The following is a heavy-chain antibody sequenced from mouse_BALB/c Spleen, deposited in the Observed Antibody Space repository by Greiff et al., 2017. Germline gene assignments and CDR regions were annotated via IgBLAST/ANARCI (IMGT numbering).Heavy chain of an antibody. CDR3: ASFYYYGSSYTFAY. CDR2: IWSGGST. Sequence: QVHVKQSGPGLVQPSQSLSITCTVSGFSLTSYGVHWVRQSPGKGLEWLGVIWSGGSTDYNAAFISRLSISKDNSKSQVFFKMNSLQANDTAIYYSASFYYYGSSYTFAYWGQGTLVTVSA. CDR1: GFSLTSYG. J-gene: IGHJ3*01. V-gene: IGHV2-2*02. D-gene: IGHD1-1*01.